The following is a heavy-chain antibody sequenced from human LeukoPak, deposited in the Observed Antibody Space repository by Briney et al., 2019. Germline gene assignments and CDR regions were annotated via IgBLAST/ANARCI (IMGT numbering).Heavy chain of an antibody. J-gene: IGHJ4*02. D-gene: IGHD1-26*01. CDR1: GYSLTSYW. CDR2: IKEDGSEK. Sequence: PGGSLRLSCKGSGYSLTSYWIGWVRQMPGKGLEWVANIKEDGSEKYYVDSVKGRFTISRDNAKNSLCLQMNSLRAEDTAIYYCVRSGGYWGQGTLVTVSS. V-gene: IGHV3-7*05. CDR3: VRSGGY.